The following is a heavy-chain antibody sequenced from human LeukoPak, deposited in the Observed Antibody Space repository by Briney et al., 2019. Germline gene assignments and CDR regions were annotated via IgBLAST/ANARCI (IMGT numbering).Heavy chain of an antibody. CDR3: ARGGRYCSGGSCYSAGWFDP. Sequence: GGSLRLSCAASGFTFSSYSMNWVRQAPGEGLEWVSSISSSSSYIYYADSVKGRFTISRDNAKNSLYLQMNSLRAEDTAVYYCARGGRYCSGGSCYSAGWFDPWGQGTLVTVSS. D-gene: IGHD2-15*01. J-gene: IGHJ5*02. V-gene: IGHV3-21*01. CDR2: ISSSSSYI. CDR1: GFTFSSYS.